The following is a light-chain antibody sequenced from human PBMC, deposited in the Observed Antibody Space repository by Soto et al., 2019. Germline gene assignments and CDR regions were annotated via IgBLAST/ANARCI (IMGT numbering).Light chain of an antibody. CDR3: QQYDNLPLT. Sequence: DIQMTQSPSSLSASVGDRGAITCQASQDMKNYLNWYQQKSGKAPKLLIYDASDLETGVPSRFSGSGSGTDFTFTINSLQPEDIATYYCQQYDNLPLTFGGGTKVDI. V-gene: IGKV1-33*01. CDR1: QDMKNY. J-gene: IGKJ4*01. CDR2: DAS.